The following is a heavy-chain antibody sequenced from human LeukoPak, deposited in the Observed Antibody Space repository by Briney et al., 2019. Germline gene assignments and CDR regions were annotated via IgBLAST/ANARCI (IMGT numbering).Heavy chain of an antibody. CDR2: INSDGSST. CDR1: GYTFSSYW. V-gene: IGHV3-74*01. J-gene: IGHJ4*02. Sequence: SCKASGYTFSSYWMHWVRQAPGKGLVWVSRINSDGSSTSYADSVKGRFTISRDNAKNTLYLQMDSLRAEDTAVYYCARWRIAARSLDYWGQGTLVTVSS. CDR3: ARWRIAARSLDY. D-gene: IGHD6-6*01.